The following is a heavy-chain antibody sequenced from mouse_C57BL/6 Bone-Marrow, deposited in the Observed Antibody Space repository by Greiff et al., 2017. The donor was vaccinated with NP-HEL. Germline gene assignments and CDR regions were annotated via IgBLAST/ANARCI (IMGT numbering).Heavy chain of an antibody. CDR1: GYTFTSYW. D-gene: IGHD4-1*01. J-gene: IGHJ3*01. Sequence: EVQLQESGTVLARPGASVKMSCKTSGYTFTSYWMHWAKQRPGQGLEWIGAIYPGNSDTSYNQKFKGKAKLTAVTSASTAYMELSSLTNEDSAVYYCTRLLTGTTAWFAYWGQGTLVTVSA. CDR3: TRLLTGTTAWFAY. V-gene: IGHV1-5*01. CDR2: IYPGNSDT.